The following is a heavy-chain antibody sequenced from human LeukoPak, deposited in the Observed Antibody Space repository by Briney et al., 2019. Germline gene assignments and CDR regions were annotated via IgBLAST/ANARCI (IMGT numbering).Heavy chain of an antibody. J-gene: IGHJ4*02. CDR3: ARVRLVRGVIALDY. CDR1: GYTFTGYY. Sequence: ASVKVSCKASGYTFTGYYMHWVRQAPGQGLEWMGRINPNSGGTNYAQKFQGRVTMTRDTSISTAYMELSRLRSDDTAVYYCARVRLVRGVIALDYWGQGTLVTVSS. CDR2: INPNSGGT. D-gene: IGHD3-10*01. V-gene: IGHV1-2*06.